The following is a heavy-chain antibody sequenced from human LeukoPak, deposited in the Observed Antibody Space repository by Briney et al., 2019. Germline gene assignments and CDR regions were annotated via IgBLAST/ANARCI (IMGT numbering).Heavy chain of an antibody. D-gene: IGHD4-11*01. CDR3: AKARTHEYSNYNY. Sequence: GGSLRLSCAASGFTFDDYGMSWVRQTPGKGLEWVSGINRNGGSTGYEDSVKGRFTISRDNSKNTLYLQMNSLRAEDTAVYYCAKARTHEYSNYNYWGQGTLVTVSS. CDR1: GFTFDDYG. J-gene: IGHJ4*02. V-gene: IGHV3-20*04. CDR2: INRNGGST.